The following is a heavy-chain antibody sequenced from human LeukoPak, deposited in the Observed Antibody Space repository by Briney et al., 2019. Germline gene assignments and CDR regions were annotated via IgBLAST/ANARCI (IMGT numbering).Heavy chain of an antibody. Sequence: SETLSLTCAVYGGSFSGYYWSWIRQPPGKGLEWIGEINHSGSTNYNPSLKSRVTISVDTSKNQFSLKLSSVTAADTAVYYCARGREKLNTSHCYPFDYWGQGTLVTVSS. CDR1: GGSFSGYY. J-gene: IGHJ4*02. CDR3: ARGREKLNTSHCYPFDY. CDR2: INHSGST. D-gene: IGHD2-15*01. V-gene: IGHV4-34*01.